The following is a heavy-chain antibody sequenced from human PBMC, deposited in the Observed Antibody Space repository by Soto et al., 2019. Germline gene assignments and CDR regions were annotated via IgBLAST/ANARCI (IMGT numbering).Heavy chain of an antibody. CDR2: IYYSGST. CDR3: ARDRPVTGTTNWFDP. CDR1: GGSISSYY. V-gene: IGHV4-59*01. Sequence: SETLSLTCTVSGGSISSYYWSWIRQPPGKGLEWIGYIYYSGSTNYNPSLKSRVTISVDTSKNQFSLKLSSVTAADTAVYYCARDRPVTGTTNWFDPWGQGTLVTVSS. D-gene: IGHD1-7*01. J-gene: IGHJ5*02.